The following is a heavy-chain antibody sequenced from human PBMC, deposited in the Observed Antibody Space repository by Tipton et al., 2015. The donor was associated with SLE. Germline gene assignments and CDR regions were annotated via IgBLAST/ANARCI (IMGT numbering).Heavy chain of an antibody. CDR1: GFTFSSYS. CDR2: ISSSSSYI. Sequence: GSLRLSCAASGFTFSSYSMNWVRQAPGKGLEWVSSISSSSSYIYYADSVRGRFTISRDNAKNSLYLQMNSLRAEDTAVYYCARGTVYGLEMAVKNWFDPWGQGTLVTVSS. CDR3: ARGTVYGLEMAVKNWFDP. V-gene: IGHV3-21*01. D-gene: IGHD5-24*01. J-gene: IGHJ5*02.